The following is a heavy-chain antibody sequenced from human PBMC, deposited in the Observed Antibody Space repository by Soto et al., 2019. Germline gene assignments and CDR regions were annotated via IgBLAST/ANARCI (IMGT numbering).Heavy chain of an antibody. Sequence: ASVKVSCKASGYTFTSHYMHWVRQAPGQGLEWMGIINPSGGSTSYAQKFQGRVTMTRDTSTSTVYMELSSLRSEDTAVYYCARFHKEILEWSTPLSYYYYYGMDVWGQGTTVTVSS. V-gene: IGHV1-46*01. CDR2: INPSGGST. CDR3: ARFHKEILEWSTPLSYYYYYGMDV. CDR1: GYTFTSHY. J-gene: IGHJ6*02. D-gene: IGHD3-3*01.